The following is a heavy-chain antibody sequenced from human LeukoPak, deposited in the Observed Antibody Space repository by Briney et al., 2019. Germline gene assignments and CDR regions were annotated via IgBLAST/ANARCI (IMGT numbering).Heavy chain of an antibody. J-gene: IGHJ4*02. CDR1: GGSISSSNW. V-gene: IGHV4-4*02. CDR3: ASSSSWHQTLHY. Sequence: SETLSLTCAVSGGSISSSNWWSWVRQPPGKGLEWIGNIYHSGSTNYNPSLKSRVTISVDKSQNQFSLKLSSVTAADTAVYYCASSSSWHQTLHYWGQGTLVTVSS. CDR2: IYHSGST. D-gene: IGHD6-13*01.